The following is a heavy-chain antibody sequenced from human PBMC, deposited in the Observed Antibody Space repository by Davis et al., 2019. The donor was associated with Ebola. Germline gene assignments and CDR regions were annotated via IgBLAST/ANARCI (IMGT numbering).Heavy chain of an antibody. V-gene: IGHV4-34*08. D-gene: IGHD6-19*01. CDR1: GFTFSSYG. J-gene: IGHJ6*02. CDR3: AIPSGRYYYYYGMDV. CDR2: INHSGST. Sequence: GSLRLSCAASGFTFSSYGMHWIRQPPGKGLEWIGEINHSGSTNYNPSLKSRVTISVDTSKNQFSLKLSSVTAADTAVYYCAIPSGRYYYYYGMDVWGQGTTVTVSS.